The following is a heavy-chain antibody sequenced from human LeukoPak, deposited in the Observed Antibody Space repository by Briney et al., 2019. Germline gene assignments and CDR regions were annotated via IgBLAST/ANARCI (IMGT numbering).Heavy chain of an antibody. V-gene: IGHV1-69*04. CDR1: GGTFSTSA. Sequence: SVKVSCKTSGGTFSTSAITWVRQAPGQGLEWMGRIVPVLNITTYAQRFQGRVTITADTSTSTVYMELSSLRSEETAVYYCARDQGLTAPPPYGLDVWGQGTTVIVSS. D-gene: IGHD5-18*01. J-gene: IGHJ6*02. CDR3: ARDQGLTAPPPYGLDV. CDR2: IVPVLNIT.